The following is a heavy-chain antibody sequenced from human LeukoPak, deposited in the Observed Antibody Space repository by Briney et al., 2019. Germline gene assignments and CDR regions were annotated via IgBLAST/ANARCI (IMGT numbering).Heavy chain of an antibody. CDR1: GFTFSSYW. Sequence: PGGSLRLSCAASGFTFSSYWMSWVRQAPGKGLEWVAKIKQDGSEKYYVDSVKGRFTISRDNAKNSLYLQMNSLRAEDTAVYYCARDVIAVTGPNTNFDYWGQGTLVTVSS. V-gene: IGHV3-7*01. CDR3: ARDVIAVTGPNTNFDY. CDR2: IKQDGSEK. D-gene: IGHD6-19*01. J-gene: IGHJ4*02.